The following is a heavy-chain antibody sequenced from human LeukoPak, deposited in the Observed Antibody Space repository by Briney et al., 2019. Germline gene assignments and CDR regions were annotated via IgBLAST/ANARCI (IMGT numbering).Heavy chain of an antibody. V-gene: IGHV3-7*01. CDR2: IDQDGSEK. CDR1: GFRFSKYW. J-gene: IGHJ4*02. Sequence: GGSLRLSCAASGFRFSKYWMSWVRQAPGKGLEWVANIDQDGSEKYYVDSVKGRFTISRDNAENSLYLQMNSLRAEDTAVYYCVRSQLGLDYLGQGTLVTVSS. D-gene: IGHD2-2*01. CDR3: VRSQLGLDY.